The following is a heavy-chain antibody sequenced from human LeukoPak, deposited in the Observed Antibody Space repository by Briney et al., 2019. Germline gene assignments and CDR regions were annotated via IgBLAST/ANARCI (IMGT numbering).Heavy chain of an antibody. CDR2: ISGSDHYT. CDR1: ESTFGSYV. Sequence: GGSLRLSCEVSESTFGSYVMSWVRQAPGKGLEWVSGISGSDHYTYYADSVKGRFTISRDSSRDTVFLQMDSLRDEDTAIYYCARGTIRHLVPHYFRYRGQGTLVTVSS. CDR3: ARGTIRHLVPHYFRY. J-gene: IGHJ4*02. V-gene: IGHV3-23*01. D-gene: IGHD6-6*01.